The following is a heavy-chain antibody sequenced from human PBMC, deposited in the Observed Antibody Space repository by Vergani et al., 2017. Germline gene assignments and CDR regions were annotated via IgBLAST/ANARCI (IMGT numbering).Heavy chain of an antibody. Sequence: QVQLQESGPGLVKPSETLSLTCTVSGGSISSYYWSWIRQPPGKGLEWIGYIYYSGSTNYNPSLKSRVTISVDTSKNQFSLKLSSVTAADTAVYYCASLQTRYCSSTSCYDWFDPWGQGTLVTVSS. V-gene: IGHV4-59*01. CDR3: ASLQTRYCSSTSCYDWFDP. D-gene: IGHD2-2*01. J-gene: IGHJ5*02. CDR2: IYYSGST. CDR1: GGSISSYY.